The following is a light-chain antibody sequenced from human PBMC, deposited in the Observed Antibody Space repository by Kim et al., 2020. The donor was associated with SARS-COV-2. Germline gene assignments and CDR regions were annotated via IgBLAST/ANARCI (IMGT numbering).Light chain of an antibody. Sequence: ETVLRQSPGTLSLSPGERATLSCRASQSVGSNFIAWYQQRPGQAPRLLMFAASSRGPGIPDRFSGRGSGTDFTLTIDGLEPEDAATYYCQRYDVSHCTFGQGPKVDIK. CDR2: AAS. J-gene: IGKJ1*01. CDR1: QSVGSNF. CDR3: QRYDVSHCT. V-gene: IGKV3-20*01.